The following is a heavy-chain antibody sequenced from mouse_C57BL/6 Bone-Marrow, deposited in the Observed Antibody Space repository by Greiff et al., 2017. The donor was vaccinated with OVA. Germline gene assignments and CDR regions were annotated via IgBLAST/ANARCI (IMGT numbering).Heavy chain of an antibody. V-gene: IGHV2-2*01. Sequence: VKLVESGPGLVQPSQSLSITCTVSGFSLTSYGVHWVRQSPGKGLEWLGVIWSGGSTDYNAAFISRLSISKDNSKSQVFFKMNSLQADDTAIYYCARNGDSSGYVDYAMDYWGQGTSVTVSS. CDR1: GFSLTSYG. CDR3: ARNGDSSGYVDYAMDY. CDR2: IWSGGST. J-gene: IGHJ4*01. D-gene: IGHD3-2*02.